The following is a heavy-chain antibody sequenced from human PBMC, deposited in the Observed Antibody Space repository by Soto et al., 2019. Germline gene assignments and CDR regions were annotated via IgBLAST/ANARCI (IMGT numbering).Heavy chain of an antibody. D-gene: IGHD1-26*01. CDR1: GYTFTHYA. CDR2: INAGHGTT. V-gene: IGHV1-3*01. Sequence: ASVKVSCKTSGYTFTHYAIHWVRQAPGQSLEWMGWINAGHGTTQYSPKFQGRASITRDTSATTASMELNNLRSEDTAVYFCARSPYSGNYYGPHDYWGQGTLVTVSS. J-gene: IGHJ4*02. CDR3: ARSPYSGNYYGPHDY.